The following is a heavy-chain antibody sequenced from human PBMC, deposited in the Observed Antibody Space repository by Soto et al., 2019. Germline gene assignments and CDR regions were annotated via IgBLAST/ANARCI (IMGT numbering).Heavy chain of an antibody. Sequence: SVKVSCKASGFTFTSSAVQWVRQARGQRLEWIGWIVVGSGNTNYAQKFQERVTITRDMSTSTAYMELSSLRSEDTAVYYCAVEPGNYVWGIYRYIGTKGPSWFGPWGQGTLVTVSS. D-gene: IGHD3-16*02. J-gene: IGHJ5*02. CDR1: GFTFTSSA. CDR3: AVEPGNYVWGIYRYIGTKGPSWFGP. V-gene: IGHV1-58*01. CDR2: IVVGSGNT.